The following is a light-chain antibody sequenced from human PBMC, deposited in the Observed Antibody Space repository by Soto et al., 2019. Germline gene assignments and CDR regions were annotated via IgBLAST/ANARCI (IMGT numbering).Light chain of an antibody. Sequence: EVVLTQSPATLSLSPGERATLSCRASQSVSSYLAWYQQKPGQPPRLLIFDVSNRATGIPARVSGSGSGTEFTLTISSVEAEDFAVYYCQHRSRWPLTFGGGTKVDIK. V-gene: IGKV3-11*01. CDR2: DVS. CDR1: QSVSSY. J-gene: IGKJ4*01. CDR3: QHRSRWPLT.